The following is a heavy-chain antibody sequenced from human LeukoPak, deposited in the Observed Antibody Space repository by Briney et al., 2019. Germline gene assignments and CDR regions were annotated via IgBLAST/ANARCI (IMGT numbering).Heavy chain of an antibody. CDR1: GFTLSSYA. CDR3: ARDGSGWAFDY. D-gene: IGHD6-19*01. V-gene: IGHV3-64*01. CDR2: ISSNGGST. J-gene: IGHJ4*02. Sequence: PGGSLRLSCAASGFTLSSYAMHWVRQAPGKGLEYVSAISSNGGSTYYANSVKGRFTISRDNSKNTLYLQMGSLRAEDMAVYYCARDGSGWAFDYWGQGTLVTVSS.